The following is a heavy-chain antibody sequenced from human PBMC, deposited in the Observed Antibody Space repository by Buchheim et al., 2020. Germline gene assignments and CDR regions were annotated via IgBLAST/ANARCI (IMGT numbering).Heavy chain of an antibody. CDR3: AKGPPSLGYCSSTSCYTGDDY. CDR1: GFTFSSYG. V-gene: IGHV3-30*18. Sequence: QVQLVESGGGVVQPGRSLRLSCAASGFTFSSYGMHWVRQAPGKGLEWVAVISYDGSNKYYADSVKGRFTISRDNSKHTLYLQMNSLRAEDTAVYYCAKGPPSLGYCSSTSCYTGDDYWGQGTL. CDR2: ISYDGSNK. D-gene: IGHD2-2*02. J-gene: IGHJ4*02.